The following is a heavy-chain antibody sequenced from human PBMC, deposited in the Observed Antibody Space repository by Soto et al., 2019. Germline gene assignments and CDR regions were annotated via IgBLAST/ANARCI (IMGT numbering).Heavy chain of an antibody. CDR2: IYYSGTT. J-gene: IGHJ4*02. CDR3: ASRIYDYVWGSYFDS. V-gene: IGHV4-30-4*01. CDR1: GGSISRGDYY. D-gene: IGHD3-16*01. Sequence: PSETLSLTXNVSGGSISRGDYYWSWVRRPPGKGLEWIGHIYYSGTTYYNPSLKSRITISVDTSKSQFSLNLRSVTAADTATYFCASRIYDYVWGSYFDSWGQGTLVTVSS.